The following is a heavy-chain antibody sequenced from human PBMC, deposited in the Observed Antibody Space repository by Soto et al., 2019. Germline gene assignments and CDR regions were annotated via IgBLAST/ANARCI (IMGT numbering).Heavy chain of an antibody. CDR3: ARTYYDYIWGSYRSVTPFDY. J-gene: IGHJ4*02. CDR2: IYPGDSDT. V-gene: IGHV5-51*01. Sequence: GESLKISCKGSGYSFTSYWIGWVRQMPGKGLEWMGIIYPGDSDTRYSPSFQGQVTISADKSISTAYLQWSSLKASDTAMYYCARTYYDYIWGSYRSVTPFDYWGQGTLVTVS. D-gene: IGHD3-16*02. CDR1: GYSFTSYW.